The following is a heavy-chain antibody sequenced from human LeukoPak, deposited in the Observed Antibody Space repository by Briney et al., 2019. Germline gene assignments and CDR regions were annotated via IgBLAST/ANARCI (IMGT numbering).Heavy chain of an antibody. CDR3: ARSDYVWGNYRPIPDY. Sequence: SQTLSLTCTVSGDSITSGGYYCSWIRQRPGKGLEWIGYIYKTGSTYYNPSLKSRVTMSVDTSRNQFSLKLNSVTAADTAVYYCARSDYVWGNYRPIPDYWGQGTLVTVSS. J-gene: IGHJ4*02. CDR1: GDSITSGGYY. D-gene: IGHD3-16*02. V-gene: IGHV4-31*03. CDR2: IYKTGST.